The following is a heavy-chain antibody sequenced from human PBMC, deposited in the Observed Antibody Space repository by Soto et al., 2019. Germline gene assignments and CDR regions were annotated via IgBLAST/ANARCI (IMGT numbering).Heavy chain of an antibody. CDR3: ARDLSPVTIIGWEYGMDV. D-gene: IGHD3-3*01. CDR1: GFTFSTYG. V-gene: IGHV3-21*01. J-gene: IGHJ6*04. CDR2: IHSSSNYI. Sequence: PGGSLRLSCVASGFTFSTYGMNWVRQAPGRGLEWISSIHSSSNYIYYADSVRGRFTISRDNAKNSLYLQMESLRAEDTAVYYCARDLSPVTIIGWEYGMDVWGNGTKVTVSS.